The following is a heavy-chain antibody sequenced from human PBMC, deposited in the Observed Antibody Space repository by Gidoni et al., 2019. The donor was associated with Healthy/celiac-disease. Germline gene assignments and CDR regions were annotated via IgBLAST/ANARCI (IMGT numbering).Heavy chain of an antibody. CDR1: GGSISSYY. J-gene: IGHJ2*01. V-gene: IGHV4-59*01. Sequence: QVQLQESGPGLVKPSETLSLTCTVSGGSISSYYWSWIRQPPGKGLEWIGYIYYSGSTTYNPSLKSRVTISVDTSKNQFSLKLSSVTAADTAVYYCARDEATVIFDLWGRGTLVTVSS. D-gene: IGHD4-17*01. CDR2: IYYSGST. CDR3: ARDEATVIFDL.